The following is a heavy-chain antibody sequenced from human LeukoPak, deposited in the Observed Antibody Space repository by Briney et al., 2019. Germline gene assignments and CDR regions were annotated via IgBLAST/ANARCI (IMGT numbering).Heavy chain of an antibody. Sequence: SETLPLTCTVSGGAISSDYWSWIRQPPGKGLEWIGYIYYSGSTNYNPSLQSRVTISVDTSKRQFSLKLSSVTAADTAVYYCARGVGVRYFSWGQGTLVTVSS. CDR2: IYYSGST. CDR1: GGAISSDY. V-gene: IGHV4-59*01. D-gene: IGHD3-9*01. CDR3: ARGVGVRYFS. J-gene: IGHJ5*02.